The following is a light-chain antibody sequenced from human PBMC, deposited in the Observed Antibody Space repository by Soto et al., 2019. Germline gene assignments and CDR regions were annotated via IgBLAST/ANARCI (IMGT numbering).Light chain of an antibody. CDR1: SSDVGSYNY. J-gene: IGLJ2*01. Sequence: QSALTQSASVSGSPGQSITISCTGTSSDVGSYNYVSWYQQYPGKAPKRRLYDVRNGPSGVSYRFSGSKSGNTAFLTISGLQVETEADYYYSSYTTSSTNVVFGGGTKLTVL. V-gene: IGLV2-14*01. CDR2: DVR. CDR3: SSYTTSSTNVV.